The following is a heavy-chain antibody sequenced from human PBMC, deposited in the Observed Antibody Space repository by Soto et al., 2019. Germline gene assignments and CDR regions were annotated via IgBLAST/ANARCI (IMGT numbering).Heavy chain of an antibody. J-gene: IGHJ6*02. CDR3: AREQAKGGYYYYGMDV. Sequence: QVQLQESGPGLVKPSETLSLTCTVSGGSISSYYWSWIRQPPGKGLEWIGYIYYSGSTNYNPTLKSRVPISVDESKNQFSLKLSSVTAADTAVYYCAREQAKGGYYYYGMDVWGQGTTVTVSS. CDR2: IYYSGST. CDR1: GGSISSYY. D-gene: IGHD1-26*01. V-gene: IGHV4-59*08.